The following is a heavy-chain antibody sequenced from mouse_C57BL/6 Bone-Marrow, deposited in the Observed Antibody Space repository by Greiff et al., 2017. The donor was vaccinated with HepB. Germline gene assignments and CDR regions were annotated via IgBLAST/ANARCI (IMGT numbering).Heavy chain of an antibody. J-gene: IGHJ2*01. CDR1: GFTFSSYG. CDR3: ARLLTRGY. D-gene: IGHD1-1*01. Sequence: EVPLVESGGDLVKPGGSLKLSCAASGFTFSSYGMSWVRQTPDKRLEWVATLSSGGSYTYYPDSVKGRFTISRDNAKNTLYLQMSSLKSEDTAMYYCARLLTRGYWGQGTTLTVSS. CDR2: LSSGGSYT. V-gene: IGHV5-6*01.